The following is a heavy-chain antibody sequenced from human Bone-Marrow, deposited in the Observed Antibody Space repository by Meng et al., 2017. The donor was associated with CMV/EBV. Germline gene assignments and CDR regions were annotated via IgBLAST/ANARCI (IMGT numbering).Heavy chain of an antibody. D-gene: IGHD4-11*01. CDR2: INPNTGGT. CDR3: ARDLQGLQWNRVGLTV. V-gene: IGHV1-2*02. Sequence: ASVKVSCKASGYTFTDFYIHWVRQAPGQGLEWMGWINPNTGGTNYAQKFQGRVTVTRDTSINTAYIQLTRLRSDDSAVYYCARDLQGLQWNRVGLTVWGQGTTITVSS. J-gene: IGHJ6*02. CDR1: GYTFTDFY.